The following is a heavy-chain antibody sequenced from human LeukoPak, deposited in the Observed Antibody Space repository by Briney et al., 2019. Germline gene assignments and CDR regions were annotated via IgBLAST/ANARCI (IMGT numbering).Heavy chain of an antibody. D-gene: IGHD5-24*01. CDR2: INPNSGDT. CDR3: ARDKGRDGYTAFDY. CDR1: GYTFTAYY. J-gene: IGHJ4*02. Sequence: ASVKVSCKASGYTFTAYYMHWVRQAPGQGLEWMGRINPNSGDTNYAQKFQGRVTITRDTSISTAYMELSRLRSDDTVVYYCARDKGRDGYTAFDYWGQGTLVTVSS. V-gene: IGHV1-2*01.